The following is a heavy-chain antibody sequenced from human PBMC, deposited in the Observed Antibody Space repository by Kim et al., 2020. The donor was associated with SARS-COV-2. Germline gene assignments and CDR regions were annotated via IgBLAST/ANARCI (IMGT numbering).Heavy chain of an antibody. J-gene: IGHJ5*02. CDR1: GFTFSSYG. CDR2: ILYDGSNK. Sequence: GGSLRLSCAASGFTFSSYGMHWVRQAPGKGLEWVAVILYDGSNKYYADSVKGRFTISRDNSKNTLYLQMNSLRAEDTAVYYCARDGYCSGGSCSGWFDPWGQGTLVTVSS. D-gene: IGHD2-15*01. V-gene: IGHV3-33*01. CDR3: ARDGYCSGGSCSGWFDP.